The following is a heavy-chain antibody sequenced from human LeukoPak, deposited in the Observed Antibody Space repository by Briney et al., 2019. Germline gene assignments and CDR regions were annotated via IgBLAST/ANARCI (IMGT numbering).Heavy chain of an antibody. V-gene: IGHV5-51*01. CDR2: IYPGDSET. CDR3: ARENWSLIDF. CDR1: GSSFTTYW. J-gene: IGHJ4*02. Sequence: GESLKISCQGSGSSFTTYWIGWVRQMPGKGLEWMGIIYPGDSETRYSPSFQGQVTISADKSISTAYLQWRSLKASDTAMYYCARENWSLIDFWGQGTLVTVSS. D-gene: IGHD1-1*01.